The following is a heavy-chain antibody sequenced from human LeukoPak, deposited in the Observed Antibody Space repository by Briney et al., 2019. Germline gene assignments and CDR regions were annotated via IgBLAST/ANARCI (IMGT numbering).Heavy chain of an antibody. CDR2: ISSSSNII. CDR3: ARDSSGYIFAI. J-gene: IGHJ3*02. V-gene: IGHV3-48*02. Sequence: PGGSLRLSCAASGFTSSSYNTNWGRQAPRKGLEWLSYISSSSNIIYYEDSVKGRFTISRDNAKNSLYLQMNRLRDEDTSVYYCARDSSGYIFAIWGQGTMVTVSS. D-gene: IGHD3-10*01. CDR1: GFTSSSYN.